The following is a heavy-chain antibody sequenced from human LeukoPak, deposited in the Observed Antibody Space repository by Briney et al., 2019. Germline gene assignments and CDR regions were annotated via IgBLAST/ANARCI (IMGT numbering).Heavy chain of an antibody. D-gene: IGHD1-26*01. V-gene: IGHV3-23*01. CDR2: ITGAGSTT. J-gene: IGHJ6*02. CDR1: GFTFSTFA. Sequence: GGSLRLSCAASGFTFSTFAMSWVRQDPGRGLEWVSSITGAGSTTYYPESVKGRFTISRDNAKNSLYLQMNSLRAEDTAVYYCARGINSGIYYQYVMDVWGQGTTVSVSS. CDR3: ARGINSGIYYQYVMDV.